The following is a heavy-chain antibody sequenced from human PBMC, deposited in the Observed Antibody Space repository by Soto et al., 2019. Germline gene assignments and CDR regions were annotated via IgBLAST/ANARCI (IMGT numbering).Heavy chain of an antibody. CDR1: GGSISSYY. V-gene: IGHV4-59*01. Sequence: SETLSLTCTVSGGSISSYYWSWIRQPPGKGLEWIGYIYYSGSTNYNPSLKSRVTISVDTSKNQFSLKLSSVTAADTAVYYCARSRLHLGEVSFYNFAHWGQGTLVTVAS. D-gene: IGHD3-16*02. CDR2: IYYSGST. J-gene: IGHJ4*02. CDR3: ARSRLHLGEVSFYNFAH.